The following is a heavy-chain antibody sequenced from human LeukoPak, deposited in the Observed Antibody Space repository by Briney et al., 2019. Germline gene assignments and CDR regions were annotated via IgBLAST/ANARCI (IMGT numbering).Heavy chain of an antibody. J-gene: IGHJ5*02. V-gene: IGHV3-23*01. CDR1: GFTFSSYA. CDR2: ISGSGGST. CDR3: AKDGLYLAAELNWFDP. D-gene: IGHD6-13*01. Sequence: GGSLRLSCAASGFTFSSYAMSWVGQAPGKGLEWVSAISGSGGSTYYADSVKGRFTISRDNSKNTLYLQMNSLRAEDTAVYYCAKDGLYLAAELNWFDPWGQGTLVTVSS.